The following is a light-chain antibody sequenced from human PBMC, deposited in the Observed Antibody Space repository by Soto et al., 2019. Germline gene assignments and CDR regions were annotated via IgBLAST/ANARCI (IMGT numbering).Light chain of an antibody. J-gene: IGKJ4*01. V-gene: IGKV1-39*01. CDR1: QSISTY. CDR2: SAS. CDR3: QQSYNSLLLT. Sequence: DIQMTQSPSSLSASVGDRVTITCRASQSISTYLNWYQQKAGEAPKLLIYSASNLQTEVPSRFSGSGSGTDFTLTISSLQPEDFATYYCQQSYNSLLLTFGGGTKVE.